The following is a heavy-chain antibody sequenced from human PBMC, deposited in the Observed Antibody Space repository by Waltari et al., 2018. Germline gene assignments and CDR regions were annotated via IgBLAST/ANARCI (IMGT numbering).Heavy chain of an antibody. J-gene: IGHJ4*02. Sequence: EVQLVESGGGLVQPGGSLRLSCAASGFTFSSYEMNWVRQAPGKGLDWVSDISSSGSTIYYADALKGRFTISRDNAKTSLYLQMNSLRAEDTAVYYCARTDYYPSLVQDCWGQGTLVTVSS. CDR1: GFTFSSYE. V-gene: IGHV3-48*03. D-gene: IGHD3-10*01. CDR2: ISSSGSTI. CDR3: ARTDYYPSLVQDC.